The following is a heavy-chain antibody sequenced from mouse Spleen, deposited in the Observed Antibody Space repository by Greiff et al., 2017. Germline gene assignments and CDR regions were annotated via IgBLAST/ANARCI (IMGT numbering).Heavy chain of an antibody. V-gene: IGHV1-42*01. CDR3: ARNTMDAMDY. CDR1: GYSFTGYY. Sequence: SGPELVKPGASVKISCKASGYSFTGYYMNWVKQSPEKSLEWIGEINPSTGGTTYNQKFKAKATLTVDKSSSTAYMQLKSLTSEDSAVYYCARNTMDAMDYWGQGTSVTVSS. J-gene: IGHJ4*01. CDR2: INPSTGGT. D-gene: IGHD2-12*01.